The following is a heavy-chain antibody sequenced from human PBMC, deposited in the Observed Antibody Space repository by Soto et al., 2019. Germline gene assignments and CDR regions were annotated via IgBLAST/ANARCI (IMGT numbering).Heavy chain of an antibody. CDR3: AKEWDIVVVVAATPPFDY. CDR1: GFTFSSYG. V-gene: IGHV3-30*18. Sequence: QVQLVESGGGVVQPGRSPRLSCAASGFTFSSYGMHWVRQAPGKGLERVAVISYDGSNKYYADSVKGRFTISRDNSKHTLYLQMNSLRAEDTAVYYCAKEWDIVVVVAATPPFDYWGQGTLVTVSS. J-gene: IGHJ4*02. CDR2: ISYDGSNK. D-gene: IGHD2-15*01.